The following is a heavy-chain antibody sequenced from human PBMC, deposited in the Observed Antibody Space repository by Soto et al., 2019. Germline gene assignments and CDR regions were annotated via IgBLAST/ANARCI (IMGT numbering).Heavy chain of an antibody. D-gene: IGHD3-22*01. V-gene: IGHV4-61*01. CDR1: GGSVSSGSYY. CDR2: IYYSGST. Sequence: SETLSLTCTVSGGSVSSGSYYWSWIRQPLGKGLEWIGYIYYSGSTNYNPSLKSRVTISVDTSKNQFSLKLSSVTAADTAVYYCARFRYDSSGYYSPLDYWGQGTLVTVSS. CDR3: ARFRYDSSGYYSPLDY. J-gene: IGHJ4*02.